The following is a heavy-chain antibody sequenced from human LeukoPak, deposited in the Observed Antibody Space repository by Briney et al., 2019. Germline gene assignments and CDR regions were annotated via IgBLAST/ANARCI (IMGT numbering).Heavy chain of an antibody. D-gene: IGHD3-9*01. J-gene: IGHJ6*03. CDR1: GFTFSSYA. CDR3: AKSGKYDILTGYYYYMDV. CDR2: ISGSGGST. Sequence: GGSLRLSCAASGFTFSSYAMNWVRQAPGKGLEWVSAISGSGGSTYYADSVKGRFTISRDNSKNTLYLQMNSLRAEDTAVYYCAKSGKYDILTGYYYYMDVWGKGTTVTISS. V-gene: IGHV3-23*01.